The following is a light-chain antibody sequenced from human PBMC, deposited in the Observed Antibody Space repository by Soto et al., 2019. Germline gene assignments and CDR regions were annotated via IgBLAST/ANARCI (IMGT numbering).Light chain of an antibody. Sequence: QSALTQPPSASGSPVPSVTISCTGTSSEVGGYDYVSWYQQHPGKAPKLMIYEVSKRPSGVPDRFSGSKSGNTASLSVSGRQAEDEAEYYCSSYAGSNNVVFGGGTKLTVL. CDR2: EVS. V-gene: IGLV2-8*01. CDR1: SSEVGGYDY. J-gene: IGLJ3*02. CDR3: SSYAGSNNVV.